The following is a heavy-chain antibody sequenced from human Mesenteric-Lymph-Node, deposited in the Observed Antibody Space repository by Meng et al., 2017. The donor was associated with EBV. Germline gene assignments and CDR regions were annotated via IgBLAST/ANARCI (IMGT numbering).Heavy chain of an antibody. V-gene: IGHV3-23*01. CDR2: LSGSGGDT. D-gene: IGHD5-12*01. CDR3: AKVRYSGYDSIDY. CDR1: GLTFYSYA. J-gene: IGHJ4*02. Sequence: EGQLLAAVGGLVQPGGSLRLSCAAPGLTFYSYALTWVRQAPGKGLEWVSTLSGSGGDTWYADSVTGRFTISRDNSKNRPYLQMNSLRAEDTALYYCAKVRYSGYDSIDYWGQGTLVTVSS.